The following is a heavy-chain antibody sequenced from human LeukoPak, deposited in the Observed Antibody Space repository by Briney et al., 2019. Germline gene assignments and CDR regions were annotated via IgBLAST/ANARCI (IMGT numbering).Heavy chain of an antibody. J-gene: IGHJ4*02. D-gene: IGHD2-2*01. CDR2: IKQDGSEK. Sequence: GGSLRLSCAASGFTFSSYWMSWVRQAPGKGLEWVANIKQDGSEKYYVDSVKGRFTISRDNAKNSLYLQMNSLRAEDTAVYYCASLYQRLGQVIDYWGQGTLVTVSS. V-gene: IGHV3-7*03. CDR3: ASLYQRLGQVIDY. CDR1: GFTFSSYW.